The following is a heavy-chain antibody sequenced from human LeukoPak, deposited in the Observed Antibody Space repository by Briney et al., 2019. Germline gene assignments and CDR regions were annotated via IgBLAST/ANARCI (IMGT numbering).Heavy chain of an antibody. CDR2: FFNRGSN. D-gene: IGHD6-13*01. CDR1: GASISSHY. Sequence: PSETLSLTCTVSGASISSHYWSWIRQPPGKRLEWIGYFFNRGSNNYNPSLKSRVTISVDTSKNQFSLRLSSVTAADTAVYYCARDPIVAAPFFDYWGQGTLVTVSS. J-gene: IGHJ4*02. V-gene: IGHV4-59*11. CDR3: ARDPIVAAPFFDY.